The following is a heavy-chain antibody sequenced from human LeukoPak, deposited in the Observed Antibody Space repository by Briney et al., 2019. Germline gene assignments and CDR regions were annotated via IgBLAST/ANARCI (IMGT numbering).Heavy chain of an antibody. Sequence: ASVKVSCKASGYTFTSYDINWVRQATGQGLEWMGWMNPNSGNTGYAQKFQGRVTMTRNTSISTAYMELSSLRSEDTAVYYCAGGEVGLWFGDNSFDYWGQGTLVTVSS. CDR3: AGGEVGLWFGDNSFDY. J-gene: IGHJ4*02. CDR1: GYTFTSYD. D-gene: IGHD3-10*01. CDR2: MNPNSGNT. V-gene: IGHV1-8*01.